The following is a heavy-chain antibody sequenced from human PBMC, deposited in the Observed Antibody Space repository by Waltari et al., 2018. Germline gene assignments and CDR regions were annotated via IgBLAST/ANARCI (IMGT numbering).Heavy chain of an antibody. V-gene: IGHV3-48*04. CDR1: GFTFSSYS. CDR2: ISSSSTTI. CDR3: ARETEGSGWYYFDY. D-gene: IGHD6-19*01. Sequence: EVQLVESGGGLVQPGGSLRLSCAASGFTFSSYSMNWVRQAPGKGLEWVSYISSSSTTIDYADSVKGRFTISRDNAKNSLYLQMNSLRAEDTAVYYCARETEGSGWYYFDYWGQGTLVTVSS. J-gene: IGHJ4*02.